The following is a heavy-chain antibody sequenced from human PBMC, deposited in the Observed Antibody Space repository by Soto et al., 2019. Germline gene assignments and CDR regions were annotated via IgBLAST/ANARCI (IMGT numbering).Heavy chain of an antibody. CDR3: AKNEWGITIFGGMDV. V-gene: IGHV3-23*01. CDR1: GFTFSSYA. Sequence: SLRLSCAASGFTFSSYAMSWVRQAPGKGLEWVSAISGSGGSTYFSDSVKGRFTISRDNSKNTLYLQMNSLRAEDTAVYYFAKNEWGITIFGGMDVWGQGTTVTVSS. D-gene: IGHD3-9*01. CDR2: ISGSGGST. J-gene: IGHJ6*02.